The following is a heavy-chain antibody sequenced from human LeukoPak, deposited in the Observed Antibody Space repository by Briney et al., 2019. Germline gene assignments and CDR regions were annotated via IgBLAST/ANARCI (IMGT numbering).Heavy chain of an antibody. CDR3: ARGGIGVAGDFEY. V-gene: IGHV3-53*01. D-gene: IGHD6-19*01. CDR1: GFTFSSYE. Sequence: GGSLRLSCAASGFTFSSYEMNWVRQAPGKGLEWVSVIYSGGSTYYSDSVKGGFTISRDNSKNKLYLQMNSLRAEDTAVYYCARGGIGVAGDFEYWGQGTLVTVSS. J-gene: IGHJ4*02. CDR2: IYSGGST.